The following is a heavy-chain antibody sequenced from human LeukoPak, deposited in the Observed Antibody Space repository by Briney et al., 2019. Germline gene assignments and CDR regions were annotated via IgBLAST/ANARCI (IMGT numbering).Heavy chain of an antibody. Sequence: PGGSLRLSCAASGFTFSSYAMHWVRQAPGKGLEWVAVISYDGSNKYYADSVKGRFTISRDNSKNTLYLQMNSLRAEDTAVYYCARATVEMATISAFDIWGQGTMVTASS. D-gene: IGHD5-24*01. CDR2: ISYDGSNK. CDR3: ARATVEMATISAFDI. J-gene: IGHJ3*02. V-gene: IGHV3-30*04. CDR1: GFTFSSYA.